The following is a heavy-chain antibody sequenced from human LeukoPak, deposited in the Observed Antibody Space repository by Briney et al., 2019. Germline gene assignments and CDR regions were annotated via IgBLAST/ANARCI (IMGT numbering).Heavy chain of an antibody. CDR2: LYYSGAT. J-gene: IGHJ4*02. D-gene: IGHD5-24*01. V-gene: IGHV4-61*05. CDR3: ARSNERDGYNFGY. Sequence: ASETLSLTCTVSGGSISRSSYYWGWIRQPPGKGLEWIGYLYYSGATNYNPSLKSRVTISVDTSRTRFSLKLTSVTAADTAVYYCARSNERDGYNFGYWGQGTLVTVSS. CDR1: GGSISRSSYY.